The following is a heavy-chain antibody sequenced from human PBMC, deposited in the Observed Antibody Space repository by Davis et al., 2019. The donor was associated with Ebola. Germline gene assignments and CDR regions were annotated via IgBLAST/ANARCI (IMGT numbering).Heavy chain of an antibody. J-gene: IGHJ4*02. CDR2: IKQDGSEK. CDR3: ARWPRGGHQDY. D-gene: IGHD3-10*01. CDR1: GFTFSSYA. V-gene: IGHV3-7*01. Sequence: PGGSLRLSCAASGFTFSSYAMSWVRQAPGKGLEWVANIKQDGSEKYYVDSVKGRFTISRDNAKNSLYLQMNSLRAEDTAVYYCARWPRGGHQDYWGQGTLVTVSS.